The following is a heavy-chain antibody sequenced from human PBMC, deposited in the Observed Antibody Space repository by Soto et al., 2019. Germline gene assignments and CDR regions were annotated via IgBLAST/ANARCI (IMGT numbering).Heavy chain of an antibody. CDR1: GGTFSSYA. CDR3: ATFLRKRGLYCTNGVCYPPYFDY. Sequence: ASVKVSCKASGGTFSSYAISWVRQAPGQGLEWMGGIIPIFVTANYAQKIQGRVTITADESTSTAYMELSSLRSEDTAVYYCATFLRKRGLYCTNGVCYPPYFDYWGQGTLVTVSS. D-gene: IGHD2-8*01. V-gene: IGHV1-69*13. CDR2: IIPIFVTA. J-gene: IGHJ4*02.